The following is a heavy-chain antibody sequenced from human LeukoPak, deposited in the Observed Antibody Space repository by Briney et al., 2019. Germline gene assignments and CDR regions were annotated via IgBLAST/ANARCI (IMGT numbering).Heavy chain of an antibody. V-gene: IGHV3-11*01. Sequence: GGSLRLSCAASGFTFSDWYMSWIRQAPGKGLEWVSYIDMSGRTIYYADSVKGRFTISRDNARNSLYLQMSSLRAEDTAVYYCARGHYGLDVWGQGATVTVSS. CDR3: ARGHYGLDV. J-gene: IGHJ6*02. CDR2: IDMSGRTI. CDR1: GFTFSDWY.